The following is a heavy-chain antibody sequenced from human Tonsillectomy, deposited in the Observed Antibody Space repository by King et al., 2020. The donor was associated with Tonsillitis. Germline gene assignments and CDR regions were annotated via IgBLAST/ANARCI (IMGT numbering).Heavy chain of an antibody. CDR2: IRSEAYGGTT. Sequence: VQLVESGGGLIQPGRSLRLSCTASGFTFGDYAMSWVRQAPGKGLEGVGFIRSEAYGGTTEYAASVKGRFTISRDDSKSIAYLQMNSLKTEDTAVYYCTRSVPFDYWGQGTLVTVSS. J-gene: IGHJ4*02. CDR1: GFTFGDYA. V-gene: IGHV3-49*04. CDR3: TRSVPFDY.